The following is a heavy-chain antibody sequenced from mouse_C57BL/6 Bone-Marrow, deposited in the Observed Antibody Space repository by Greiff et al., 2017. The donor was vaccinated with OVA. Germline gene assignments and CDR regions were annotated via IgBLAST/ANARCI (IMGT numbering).Heavy chain of an antibody. J-gene: IGHJ4*01. CDR1: GFNITDDY. CDR3: TTHYYGSYYAMDR. D-gene: IGHD1-1*01. CDR2: IDPENGDT. V-gene: IGHV14-4*01. Sequence: VQLQQSGAELVRPGASVKLSCTASGFNITDDYMNWVKQRPEQGLEWIGWIDPENGDTEYDSKFQGKATITADTSSNTAYLQLSSLTSEDTAVDYGTTHYYGSYYAMDRWGQGTTVTVSS.